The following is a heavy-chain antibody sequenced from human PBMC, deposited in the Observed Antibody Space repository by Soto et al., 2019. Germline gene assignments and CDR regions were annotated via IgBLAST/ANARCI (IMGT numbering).Heavy chain of an antibody. CDR3: ARALTRGCSGGSCYSGLPGY. V-gene: IGHV1-3*01. CDR2: INAGNGNT. D-gene: IGHD2-15*01. CDR1: GYTFTSYA. Sequence: ASVKVSCKASGYTFTSYAMHWVRQAPGQRLEWMGWINAGNGNTKYSQKFQGRVTITRDTSASTAYMELSSLRSEDTAVYYCARALTRGCSGGSCYSGLPGYWG. J-gene: IGHJ4*01.